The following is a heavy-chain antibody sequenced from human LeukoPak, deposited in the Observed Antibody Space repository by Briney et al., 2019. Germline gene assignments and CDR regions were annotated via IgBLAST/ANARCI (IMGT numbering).Heavy chain of an antibody. CDR2: IYHSGST. V-gene: IGHV4-38-2*02. CDR3: ARENWRSKSIDFDS. J-gene: IGHJ4*02. D-gene: IGHD6-6*01. Sequence: SETLSLTCTVSGYSITSGYYWGWIRQPPGKGLEWIGNIYHSGSTYYNPSLKSRVTISVDTSENQFSLRLSSVTAADTAAYFCARENWRSKSIDFDSWGQGTLVTVSS. CDR1: GYSITSGYY.